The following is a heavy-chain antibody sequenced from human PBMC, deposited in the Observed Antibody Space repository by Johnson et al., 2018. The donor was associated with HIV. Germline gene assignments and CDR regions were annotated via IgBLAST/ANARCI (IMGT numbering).Heavy chain of an antibody. CDR1: GFTFSSYC. D-gene: IGHD3-22*01. CDR2: IKQDGSEK. Sequence: VQLVESGGGLVQPGGSLRLSCAASGFTFSSYCMSWVRQAPGKGLEWVANIKQDGSEKYYVDSVKGRFTISRDNAKNSLYLTMTSLRAEDTAVYYCAREMRVPWDYDRTTWGGGDAFDIWGQGTMVTVSS. CDR3: AREMRVPWDYDRTTWGGGDAFDI. J-gene: IGHJ3*02. V-gene: IGHV3-7*01.